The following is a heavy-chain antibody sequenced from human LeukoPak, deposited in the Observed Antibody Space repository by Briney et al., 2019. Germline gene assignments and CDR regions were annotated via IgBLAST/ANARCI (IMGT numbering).Heavy chain of an antibody. Sequence: GGSPRLSCAASGFTFDDYGMSWVRQAPGKGLEWVSGINWNGGSTGYADSVKGRFTISRDNAKNSLYLQMNSLRAEDTALYYCASLRGDYVGNDFDYWGQGTLVTVSS. J-gene: IGHJ4*02. CDR2: INWNGGST. V-gene: IGHV3-20*04. D-gene: IGHD4-23*01. CDR3: ASLRGDYVGNDFDY. CDR1: GFTFDDYG.